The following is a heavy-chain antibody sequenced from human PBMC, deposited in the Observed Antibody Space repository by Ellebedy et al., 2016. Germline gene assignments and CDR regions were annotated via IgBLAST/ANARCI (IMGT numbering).Heavy chain of an antibody. V-gene: IGHV3-23*01. CDR2: ISGDGDTT. J-gene: IGHJ3*01. D-gene: IGHD6-19*01. CDR3: VRGPYSSGHCDAFDV. Sequence: GGSLRLXXVASGFTFRNFFMSWVRQAPGGGLEWISTISGDGDTTFSADSVKGRFTISRDNSKNTLYLQVNSLRAEDTAIYYCVRGPYSSGHCDAFDVWGRGTMVTVSS. CDR1: GFTFRNFF.